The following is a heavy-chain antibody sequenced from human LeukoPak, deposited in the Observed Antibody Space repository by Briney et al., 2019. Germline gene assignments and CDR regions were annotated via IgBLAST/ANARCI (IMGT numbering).Heavy chain of an antibody. CDR2: IRSKAYGGTT. J-gene: IGHJ4*02. CDR3: TRVTQRSSGWYFYQPDLFDY. D-gene: IGHD6-19*01. CDR1: GFTFGDYA. V-gene: IGHV3-49*04. Sequence: GGSLRLSCTASGFTFGDYAMSWVRQAPGKGLEWVGFIRSKAYGGTTEYAASVKGRFTISRDDSKSIAYLQMNSLKTEDTAVYYCTRVTQRSSGWYFYQPDLFDYWGQGTLVTVSS.